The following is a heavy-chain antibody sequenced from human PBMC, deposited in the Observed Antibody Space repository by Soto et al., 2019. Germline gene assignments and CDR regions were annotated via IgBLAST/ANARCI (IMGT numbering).Heavy chain of an antibody. J-gene: IGHJ4*02. CDR2: ISPMFGAA. Sequence: QVQLVQSGAEMKKPGSSVKVSCQSSGGTFNTYAMNWVRQAPGQGPEWMGDISPMFGAANYAPKFQGRVTITADDSTGTSYMQLSSLTSEDTALYFCAREVQVHTPAFVYWGQGPLVTVSS. D-gene: IGHD3-10*01. CDR3: AREVQVHTPAFVY. V-gene: IGHV1-69*19. CDR1: GGTFNTYA.